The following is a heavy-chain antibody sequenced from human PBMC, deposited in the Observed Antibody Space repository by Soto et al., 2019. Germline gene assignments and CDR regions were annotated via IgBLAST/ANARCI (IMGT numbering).Heavy chain of an antibody. D-gene: IGHD3-3*01. Sequence: SETLSLTCTVSCDSISTFYWSWIRQPPGKGLEWIGYIHYSGSTNYNPSLKSQVIISVDTSKNQSSLKLSSVTAADTAVYFCARVRSNLFDYWGQGTLVTVSS. CDR3: ARVRSNLFDY. J-gene: IGHJ4*02. CDR2: IHYSGST. CDR1: CDSISTFY. V-gene: IGHV4-59*01.